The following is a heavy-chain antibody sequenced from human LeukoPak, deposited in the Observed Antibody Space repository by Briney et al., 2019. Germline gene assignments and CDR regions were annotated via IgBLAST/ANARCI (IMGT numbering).Heavy chain of an antibody. J-gene: IGHJ5*02. V-gene: IGHV3-48*02. D-gene: IGHD6-6*01. Sequence: PGGSLRLSCAASGFTFSSYAMAWVRQTPGKGLEWLSYISSSSKINYADSVKGRFTISRDNAKSSLYLQMNSLRDEDTAVYYCARSANPGVHDFDPWGQGTLVTVSS. CDR3: ARSANPGVHDFDP. CDR1: GFTFSSYA. CDR2: ISSSSKI.